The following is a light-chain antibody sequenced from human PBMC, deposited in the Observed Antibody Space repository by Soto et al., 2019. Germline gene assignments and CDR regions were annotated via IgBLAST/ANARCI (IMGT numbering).Light chain of an antibody. V-gene: IGKV1-39*01. CDR2: AAS. CDR3: LQDYSSPIT. Sequence: DIQMTQSPSSLSASVGDRVTITCRASQSISSYLNWYQQKPGKAPKLLIYAASSLQSGVPSRFSGSGSGTDFTLTISSLQPEDFATYYCLQDYSSPITFGQGTRLEIK. J-gene: IGKJ5*01. CDR1: QSISSY.